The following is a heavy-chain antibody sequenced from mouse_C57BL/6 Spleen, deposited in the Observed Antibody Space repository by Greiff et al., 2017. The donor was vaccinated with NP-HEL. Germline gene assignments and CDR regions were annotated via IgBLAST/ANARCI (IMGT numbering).Heavy chain of an antibody. CDR3: ARYMGYGYFDV. J-gene: IGHJ1*03. CDR1: GFTFTDYY. V-gene: IGHV7-3*01. Sequence: EVKLMESGGGLVQPGGSLSLSCAASGFTFTDYYMSWVRQPPGKALEWLGFIRNKANGYTTEYSASVKGRFTISRDNSQSILYLQMNALRAEDSATYYCARYMGYGYFDVWGTGTTVTVSS. CDR2: IRNKANGYTT.